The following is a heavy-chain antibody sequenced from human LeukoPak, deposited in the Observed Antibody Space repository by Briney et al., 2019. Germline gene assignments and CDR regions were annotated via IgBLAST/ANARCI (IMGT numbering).Heavy chain of an antibody. J-gene: IGHJ5*02. Sequence: PSETLSLTCTVSGGSISSYYWSWIRQPPGKGLEWIGYIYYSGSTNYNPSLESRVTISVDTSKNQFSLKLSSVTAADTAVYYCAGIAVAGGFDPWGQGTLVIVSS. CDR1: GGSISSYY. CDR3: AGIAVAGGFDP. V-gene: IGHV4-59*01. CDR2: IYYSGST. D-gene: IGHD6-19*01.